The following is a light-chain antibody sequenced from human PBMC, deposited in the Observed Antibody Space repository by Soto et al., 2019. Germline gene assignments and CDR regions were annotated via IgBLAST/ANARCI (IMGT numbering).Light chain of an antibody. Sequence: EIPMTQSPSSLSASVGDRVTIPCRASQRISRYVNWYQQKPGKAXXRLIYAASSLQSGVPSRFSGSVSWTEFTRTISSLPPDDFATYYCQQYNSYSFGQGTNVEIK. J-gene: IGKJ1*01. V-gene: IGKV1-17*01. CDR1: QRISRY. CDR3: QQYNSYS. CDR2: AAS.